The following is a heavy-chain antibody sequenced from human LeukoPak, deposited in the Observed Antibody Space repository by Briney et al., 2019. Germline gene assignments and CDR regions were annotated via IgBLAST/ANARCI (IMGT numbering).Heavy chain of an antibody. V-gene: IGHV3-23*01. J-gene: IGHJ3*02. CDR1: GFTFNNYA. Sequence: GGSLRLSCAASGFTFNNYAMNWVRQTPGERLEWVASISGTGSSTYYADSVKGRFIISRDNSKNTVDLQMNSLRVEDTAIFYCVKKTGFGGNCRDPFDIWGQGTVVTVSS. CDR2: ISGTGSST. CDR3: VKKTGFGGNCRDPFDI. D-gene: IGHD4-23*01.